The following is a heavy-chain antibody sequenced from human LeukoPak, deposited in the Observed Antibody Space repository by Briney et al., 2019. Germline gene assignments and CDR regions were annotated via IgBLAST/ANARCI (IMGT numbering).Heavy chain of an antibody. CDR2: ISYDGSNK. Sequence: PGGSLRLSCAASGFTFSSYAMHWVRQAPRKGLEWVAVISYDGSNKYYADSVKGRFTISRDNSKNTLYLQMNSLRAEDTAVYYCARDAYYDFWSGYYTKEYYYGMDVWGQGTTVTVSS. CDR1: GFTFSSYA. CDR3: ARDAYYDFWSGYYTKEYYYGMDV. J-gene: IGHJ6*02. D-gene: IGHD3-3*01. V-gene: IGHV3-30-3*01.